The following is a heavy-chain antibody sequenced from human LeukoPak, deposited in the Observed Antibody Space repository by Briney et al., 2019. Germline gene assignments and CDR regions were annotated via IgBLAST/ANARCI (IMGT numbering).Heavy chain of an antibody. V-gene: IGHV4-4*02. J-gene: IGHJ4*02. CDR2: ISHSGST. CDR1: GGSISSSNW. D-gene: IGHD6-25*01. CDR3: ARKSIPPPRIRYSSDWNGRAFDY. Sequence: SETLSLTCAVSGGSISSSNWWSWVRQPPGKGLEWIGEISHSGSTNYNPSLKSRVTISVDKSKNQFSLKLSSVTAADTAVYSCARKSIPPPRIRYSSDWNGRAFDYWGQGTLVTVSS.